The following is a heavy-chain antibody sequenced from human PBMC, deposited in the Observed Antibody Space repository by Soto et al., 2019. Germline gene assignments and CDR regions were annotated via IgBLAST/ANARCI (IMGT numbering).Heavy chain of an antibody. CDR3: ARDRQLVRTPGYFDY. D-gene: IGHD6-13*01. Sequence: PGGSLRLSCAASGFTFSDYYMSWIRQAPGKGLEWVSYISSSSSYTNYADSVKGRFTISRDNAKNSLYLQMNSLRAEDTAVYYCARDRQLVRTPGYFDYWSQGTLVTVSS. CDR2: ISSSSSYT. V-gene: IGHV3-11*06. J-gene: IGHJ4*02. CDR1: GFTFSDYY.